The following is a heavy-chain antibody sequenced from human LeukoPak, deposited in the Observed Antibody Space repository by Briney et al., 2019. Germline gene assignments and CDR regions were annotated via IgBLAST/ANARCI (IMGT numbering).Heavy chain of an antibody. V-gene: IGHV4-59*01. Sequence: SETLSLTCTVSGGSTNSYYWTWLRQPPGKGLEWFGYIYYSGSTHYNPSLNSRVTISMDTSKNHFSLKLSSVTAADTAVYYCAAQGRYSSGWRADYWGQGTLVTVSS. CDR2: IYYSGST. D-gene: IGHD6-19*01. J-gene: IGHJ4*02. CDR3: AAQGRYSSGWRADY. CDR1: GGSTNSYY.